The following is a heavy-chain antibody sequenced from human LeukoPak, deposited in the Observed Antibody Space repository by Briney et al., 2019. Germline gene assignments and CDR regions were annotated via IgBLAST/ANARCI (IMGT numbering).Heavy chain of an antibody. V-gene: IGHV4-34*01. D-gene: IGHD5-18*01. CDR3: ARRPPYSYGPNDY. CDR1: GGSFSGYY. J-gene: IGHJ4*02. CDR2: INHSGST. Sequence: SETLSLTCAVYGGSFSGYYWSWIRQPLGKGLEWIGEINHSGSTNYNPSLKSRVTISVDSSKNQFSLRLSSVTAADTAVYYCARRPPYSYGPNDYWGQGTLVTVSS.